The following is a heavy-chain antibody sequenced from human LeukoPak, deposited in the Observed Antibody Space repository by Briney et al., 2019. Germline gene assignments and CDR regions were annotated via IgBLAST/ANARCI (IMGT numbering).Heavy chain of an antibody. D-gene: IGHD3-22*01. CDR1: GFTFSSYA. CDR3: ARDPDYYDSSGYYGDY. J-gene: IGHJ4*02. CDR2: ISSSGSTI. V-gene: IGHV3-48*03. Sequence: AGGSLRLSCAASGFTFSSYAMNWVRQAPGKGLEWVSYISSSGSTIYYADSVKGRFAISRDNAKNSLYLQMNSLRAEDTAVYYCARDPDYYDSSGYYGDYWGQGTLVTVSS.